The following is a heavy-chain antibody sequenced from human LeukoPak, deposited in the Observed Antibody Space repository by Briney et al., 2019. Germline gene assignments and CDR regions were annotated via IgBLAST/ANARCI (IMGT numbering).Heavy chain of an antibody. D-gene: IGHD3-10*01. J-gene: IGHJ6*03. CDR1: GGSFIDYY. V-gene: IGHV4-34*01. Sequence: PSENLSLTCAVYGGSFIDYYWSWIRQPPGKGLEWIGEINHSGSTNYNSSLKSRVTILVDTSKKQFSLKLRSVTAADTAVYYCAKSFGELLYFYMDVWGKGTTVTISS. CDR3: AKSFGELLYFYMDV. CDR2: INHSGST.